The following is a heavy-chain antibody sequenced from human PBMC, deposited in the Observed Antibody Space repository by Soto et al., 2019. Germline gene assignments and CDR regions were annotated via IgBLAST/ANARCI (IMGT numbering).Heavy chain of an antibody. CDR1: GFTFKDFA. D-gene: IGHD2-21*02. Sequence: EVQLLESGGGFVQPGGSLTLSCSTSGFTFKDFAISWVRQAPGKGLEWVSGISGSGGATYYTDSVEGRFTISKDFSKNTVSLQMTGLRVDDTAVYYCARTRTAFYRYYFDSWGQGALVTVSS. J-gene: IGHJ4*02. CDR2: ISGSGGAT. V-gene: IGHV3-23*01. CDR3: ARTRTAFYRYYFDS.